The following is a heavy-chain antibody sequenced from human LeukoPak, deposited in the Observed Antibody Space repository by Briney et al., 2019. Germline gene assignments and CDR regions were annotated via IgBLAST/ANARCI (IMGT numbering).Heavy chain of an antibody. CDR3: ASSDDYGGNRFDY. Sequence: GGSLRLSCAASGFTFSIYSMNWVRQPPGEGLEGVSYISSSATSISYAASVRRRFTISRDNAKNSLFLQMDRLRDHDTAVYYCASSDDYGGNRFDYWGRGTLVTVSS. CDR2: ISSSATSI. V-gene: IGHV3-48*02. J-gene: IGHJ4*02. CDR1: GFTFSIYS. D-gene: IGHD4-23*01.